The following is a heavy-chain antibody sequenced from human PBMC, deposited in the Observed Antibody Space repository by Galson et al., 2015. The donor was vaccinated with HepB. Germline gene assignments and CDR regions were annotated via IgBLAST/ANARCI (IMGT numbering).Heavy chain of an antibody. J-gene: IGHJ1*01. D-gene: IGHD4-23*01. Sequence: SLRLSCAASGFTFSSYGMHWVRQAPGKGLEWVAVISYDGSNKYYADSVKGRFTISRDNSKNTLYLQMNSLRAEDTAVYYCAKDFGNAKTKNEYFQLWGQGTMVTVSS. CDR1: GFTFSSYG. CDR2: ISYDGSNK. CDR3: AKDFGNAKTKNEYFQL. V-gene: IGHV3-30*18.